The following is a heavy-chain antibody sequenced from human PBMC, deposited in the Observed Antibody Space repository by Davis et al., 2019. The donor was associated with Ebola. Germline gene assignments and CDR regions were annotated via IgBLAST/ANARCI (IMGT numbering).Heavy chain of an antibody. CDR2: MYNSGST. V-gene: IGHV4-59*01. J-gene: IGHJ5*02. CDR1: GGSISTYY. Sequence: PSETLSLTCTVSGGSISTYYWSWIRQPPGKGLEWIGYMYNSGSTNYNPALKSRVTISGDTSKNQFSLKVRSVTDADTAVYYCARDLGLRGWFDPWGQGTMVIVSS. D-gene: IGHD4-17*01. CDR3: ARDLGLRGWFDP.